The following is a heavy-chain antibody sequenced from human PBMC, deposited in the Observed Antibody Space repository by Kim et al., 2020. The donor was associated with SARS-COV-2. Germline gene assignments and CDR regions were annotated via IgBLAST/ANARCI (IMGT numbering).Heavy chain of an antibody. V-gene: IGHV4-59*01. CDR2: IYYRGST. J-gene: IGHJ4*02. CDR3: ARWGLYCSGGSCRDY. CDR1: GGSISSYY. D-gene: IGHD2-15*01. Sequence: SETLSLTCTVSGGSISSYYWSWIRQPPGKGLEWIGYIYYRGSTNYNPSLKSRVTISVDTSTNQFSLKLSSVTAADTAVYYCARWGLYCSGGSCRDYWGQGTLVTVSS.